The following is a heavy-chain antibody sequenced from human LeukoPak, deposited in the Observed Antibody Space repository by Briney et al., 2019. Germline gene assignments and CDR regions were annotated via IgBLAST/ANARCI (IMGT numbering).Heavy chain of an antibody. D-gene: IGHD2-21*01. V-gene: IGHV6-1*01. CDR2: TYLRSKWYN. J-gene: IGHJ3*02. CDR3: TRGKYSGFDI. CDR1: GDSVVTNNVA. Sequence: SQTLSLTCAISGDSVVTNNVAWKWIRQSPSRGLEWLGMTYLRSKWYNEYAVSVKSRITINPDTSRNHFSLQLNSVIPEDTAVYYCTRGKYSGFDIWGQGTMVTVSS.